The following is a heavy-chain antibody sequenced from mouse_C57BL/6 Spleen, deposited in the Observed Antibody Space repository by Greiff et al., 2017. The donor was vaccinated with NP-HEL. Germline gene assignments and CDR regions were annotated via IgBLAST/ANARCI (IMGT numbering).Heavy chain of an antibody. CDR2: IYPGSGST. CDR3: ARGGLRRSLAMDY. Sequence: VQLKQPGAELVKPGASVKMSCKASGYTFTSYWITWVKQRPGQGLEWIGDIYPGSGSTNYNEKFKSKATLTVDTSSSTAYMQLSSLTSEDSAVYYCARGGLRRSLAMDYWGQGTSVTVSS. J-gene: IGHJ4*01. CDR1: GYTFTSYW. V-gene: IGHV1-55*01. D-gene: IGHD2-4*01.